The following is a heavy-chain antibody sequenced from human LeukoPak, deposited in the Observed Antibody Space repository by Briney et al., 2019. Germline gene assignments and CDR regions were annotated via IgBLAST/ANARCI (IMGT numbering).Heavy chain of an antibody. D-gene: IGHD2-2*01. CDR3: ARDYCSSTSCPGSAFDI. CDR1: GGSISSYY. Sequence: PSETLSLTCTVSGGSISSYYWSWIRQPAGKGLEWIGRIYTSGSTNYNPSLKSRVTMSVDTSKNQFSLKLSSVTAADTAVYYCARDYCSSTSCPGSAFDIWGQGTMVTVSS. CDR2: IYTSGST. J-gene: IGHJ3*02. V-gene: IGHV4-4*07.